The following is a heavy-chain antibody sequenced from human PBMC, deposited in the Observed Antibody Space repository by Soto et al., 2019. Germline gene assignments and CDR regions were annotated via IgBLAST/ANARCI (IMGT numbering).Heavy chain of an antibody. CDR3: AKGSSPGAVATTSGGDAFDI. CDR1: GFTFSSYA. V-gene: IGHV3-23*01. CDR2: ISGSGGST. D-gene: IGHD6-19*01. J-gene: IGHJ3*02. Sequence: GGSLRLSCAASGFTFSSYAMSWVRQAPGKGLEWVSAISGSGGSTYYADSVKGRFTISRDNSKNTLYLQMNSLRAEDTAVYYCAKGSSPGAVATTSGGDAFDIWGQGTMVTVSS.